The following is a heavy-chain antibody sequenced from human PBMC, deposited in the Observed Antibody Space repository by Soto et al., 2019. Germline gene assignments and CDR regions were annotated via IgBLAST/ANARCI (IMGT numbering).Heavy chain of an antibody. CDR2: VNHSGST. V-gene: IGHV4-34*01. D-gene: IGHD2-8*01. J-gene: IGHJ4*02. CDR3: ARGIIVLMLYESFHF. CDR1: GGSFSGYY. Sequence: ETLSLTCAFYGGSFSGYYLSLIRQPPGKGLEWIGEVNHSGSTNYNPSLKSRVTISVDTSKNKFSLKLSSVTAADTAVYYWARGIIVLMLYESFHFWGQENLVTVS.